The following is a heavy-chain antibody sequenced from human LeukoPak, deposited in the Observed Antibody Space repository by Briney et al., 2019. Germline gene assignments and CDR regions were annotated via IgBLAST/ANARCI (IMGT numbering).Heavy chain of an antibody. J-gene: IGHJ5*02. D-gene: IGHD6-13*01. CDR1: GYTFTGYY. V-gene: IGHV1-2*02. CDR2: INPNSGGT. Sequence: ASVKVSCKASGYTFTGYYMHWVRQAPGQGLEWMGWINPNSGGTNYAQKFQGRVTMTRDTSISTAYMELSRLRSDDTAMYYCARDSSSSSWYPNWFDPWGQGTLVTVSS. CDR3: ARDSSSSSWYPNWFDP.